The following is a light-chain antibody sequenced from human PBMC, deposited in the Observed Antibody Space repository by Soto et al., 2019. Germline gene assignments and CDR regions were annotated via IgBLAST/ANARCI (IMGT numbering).Light chain of an antibody. CDR2: GAS. Sequence: DIQMTQSPSSLSASVGDRVTITCRASPSISNYLNWYQKKPGEAPNLLIYGASSLQSGVPSRFSGSGSGTDFNLTISSLQTEDFATYECQQSYSTPRTFGQGTKVDIK. V-gene: IGKV1-39*01. J-gene: IGKJ1*01. CDR3: QQSYSTPRT. CDR1: PSISNY.